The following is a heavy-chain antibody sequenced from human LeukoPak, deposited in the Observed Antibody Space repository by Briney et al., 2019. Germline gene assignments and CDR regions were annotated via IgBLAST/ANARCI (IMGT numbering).Heavy chain of an antibody. D-gene: IGHD1-26*01. CDR1: GGSISSSNW. J-gene: IGHJ4*02. CDR2: IYHSGST. V-gene: IGHV4-4*02. CDR3: ARHRGIVGATRSNYYFDY. Sequence: PSETLSLTCAVSGGSISSSNWWSWVRQPPGKGLEWIGEIYHSGSTNYNPSLKSRVTISVDTSKNQFSLKLSSVTAADTAVYYCARHRGIVGATRSNYYFDYWGQGTLVTVSS.